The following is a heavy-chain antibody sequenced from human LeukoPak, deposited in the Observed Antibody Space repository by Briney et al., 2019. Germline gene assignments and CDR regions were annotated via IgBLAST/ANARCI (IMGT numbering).Heavy chain of an antibody. V-gene: IGHV1-2*02. J-gene: IGHJ4*02. CDR2: INPNSGGT. D-gene: IGHD2-8*01. CDR3: ARGVDTPQGMLYFDY. CDR1: GYTFTAYY. Sequence: GASVKVSCKASGYTFTAYYMHWVRQAPGQGLEWMGWINPNSGGTNYAQKFQGRVTMTRGTSISTAYMELSRLSSDDTAVYYCARGVDTPQGMLYFDYWGQGTLVTVSS.